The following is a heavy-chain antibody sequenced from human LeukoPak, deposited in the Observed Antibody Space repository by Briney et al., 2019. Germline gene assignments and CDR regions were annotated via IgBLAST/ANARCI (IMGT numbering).Heavy chain of an antibody. CDR1: GFTFSSYS. Sequence: GGSLRLSCAASGFTFSSYSMNWVRQVPGKGLEWVSSISSSSSYIYYADSVKGRFTISRDNAKNSLYLQMNSLRAEDTAVYYCARVWEGIGGYCSGGSCYSIDYWGQGTLVTVSS. CDR3: ARVWEGIGGYCSGGSCYSIDY. V-gene: IGHV3-21*01. J-gene: IGHJ4*02. CDR2: ISSSSSYI. D-gene: IGHD2-15*01.